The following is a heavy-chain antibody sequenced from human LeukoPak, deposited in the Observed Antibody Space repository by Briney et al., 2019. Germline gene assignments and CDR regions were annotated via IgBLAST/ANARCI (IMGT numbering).Heavy chain of an antibody. V-gene: IGHV3-64*01. CDR2: ISSNGDNT. J-gene: IGHJ6*03. Sequence: PGGSLRLSCAVSGFTFSDYIMHWVRQAPGKGLEYVSAISSNGDNTYYANSVKGRFTISRDNSKNTVYLQMDSLRTEDKAVYYCARGYGASNFYYYIDVWGKGTTVTISS. CDR3: ARGYGASNFYYYIDV. D-gene: IGHD4-17*01. CDR1: GFTFSDYI.